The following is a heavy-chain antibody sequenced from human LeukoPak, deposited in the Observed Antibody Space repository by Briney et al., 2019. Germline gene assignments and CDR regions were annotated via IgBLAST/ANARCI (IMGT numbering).Heavy chain of an antibody. Sequence: SETLSLTCAVYGGSFSGYHWSWIRQPPGKGLEWIGEINHSGSTNYNPSLKSRVTRSVDTSKNQFSLKLSSVPDADTAVYYCARARPYDFWSGYGGWFDPWGQGTLVTVSS. V-gene: IGHV4-34*01. CDR1: GGSFSGYH. CDR3: ARARPYDFWSGYGGWFDP. J-gene: IGHJ5*02. CDR2: INHSGST. D-gene: IGHD3-3*01.